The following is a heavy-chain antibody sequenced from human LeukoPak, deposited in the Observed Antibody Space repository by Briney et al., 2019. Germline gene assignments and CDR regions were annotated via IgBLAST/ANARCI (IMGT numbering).Heavy chain of an antibody. J-gene: IGHJ4*02. Sequence: SETLSLTCTVSGGSISSGSYYWSWIRQPAGKGLEWIGRIYTSGSTNYNPSLKSRVTISVDTSKNQFSLKLSSVTAADTAVYYCARPTAMGPLGYWGQGTLVTVSS. CDR2: IYTSGST. V-gene: IGHV4-61*02. CDR3: ARPTAMGPLGY. CDR1: GGSISSGSYY. D-gene: IGHD5-18*01.